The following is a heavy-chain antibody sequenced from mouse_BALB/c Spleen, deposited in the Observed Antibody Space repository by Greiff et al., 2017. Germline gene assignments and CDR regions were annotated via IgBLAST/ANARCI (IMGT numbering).Heavy chain of an antibody. CDR3: ARSLLRLGNAMDY. Sequence: EVMLVESGGGLVKPGGSLKLSCAASGFTFSSYAMSWVRQTPEKRLEWVATISSGGSYTYYPDSVKGRFTISRDNAKNTLYLQMSSLRSEDTAMYYCARSLLRLGNAMDYWGQGTSVTVSS. D-gene: IGHD1-2*01. J-gene: IGHJ4*01. V-gene: IGHV5-9-1*01. CDR2: ISSGGSYT. CDR1: GFTFSSYA.